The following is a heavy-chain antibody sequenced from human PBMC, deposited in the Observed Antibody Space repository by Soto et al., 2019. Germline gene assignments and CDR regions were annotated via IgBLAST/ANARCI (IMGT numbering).Heavy chain of an antibody. CDR3: ARAVDCSGGSCYYFDY. CDR2: ISSSSSTI. D-gene: IGHD2-15*01. Sequence: QPGGSLRLSCAASGFTFSSYSMNWVRQAPGKGLEWVSYISSSSSTIYYADSVKGRFTISRDNAKNSLYLQMNSLRDEDTAVYYCARAVDCSGGSCYYFDYWGQGTLVTVSS. CDR1: GFTFSSYS. V-gene: IGHV3-48*02. J-gene: IGHJ4*02.